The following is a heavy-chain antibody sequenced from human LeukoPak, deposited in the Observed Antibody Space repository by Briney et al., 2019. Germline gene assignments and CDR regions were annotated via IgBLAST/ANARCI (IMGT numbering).Heavy chain of an antibody. CDR1: GGSISSGGYS. V-gene: IGHV4-61*08. Sequence: PSQTLSLTCAVSGGSISSGGYSWSWIRQPPGKGLEWIGYIYYSGSTNYNPSLKSRVTISVDTSKNQFSLKLSSVTAADTAVYYCASLAAAGGLGVDYWGQGTLVTVSS. CDR2: IYYSGST. CDR3: ASLAAAGGLGVDY. D-gene: IGHD6-13*01. J-gene: IGHJ4*02.